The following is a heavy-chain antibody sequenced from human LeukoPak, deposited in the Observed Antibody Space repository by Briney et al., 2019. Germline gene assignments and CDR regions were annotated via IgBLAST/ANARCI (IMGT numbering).Heavy chain of an antibody. CDR2: INSDGSST. J-gene: IGHJ6*03. CDR1: GFTFSSYW. D-gene: IGHD6-13*01. V-gene: IGHV3-74*01. Sequence: PGGSLRLPCAASGFTFSSYWMHWVRHAPGKGLVWVSRINSDGSSTSYADSVKGRFTISRDNAKHTLYLQMNSLRAEDTAVYYCASARTQEGIAAAGTPYYMDVWGKGTTVTVSS. CDR3: ASARTQEGIAAAGTPYYMDV.